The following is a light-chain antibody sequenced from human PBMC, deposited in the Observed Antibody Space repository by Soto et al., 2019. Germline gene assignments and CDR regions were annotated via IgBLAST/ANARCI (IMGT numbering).Light chain of an antibody. CDR2: DDN. V-gene: IGLV1-51*01. Sequence: QSVLTQPPSVSAAPGQKVTISCSGSSSNIGGNSVSWYQQLPGTAPKLLIYDDNKRPSGIPDRFSGSKSGTSATLGITGFQTGEEADYYCRSWDSSLSAYVFGTGTKVTVL. CDR3: RSWDSSLSAYV. CDR1: SSNIGGNS. J-gene: IGLJ1*01.